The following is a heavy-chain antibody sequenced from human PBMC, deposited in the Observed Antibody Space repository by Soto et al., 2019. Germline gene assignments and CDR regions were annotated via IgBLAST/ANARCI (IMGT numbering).Heavy chain of an antibody. V-gene: IGHV1-18*01. Sequence: QVQLVQSGAEVKKPGASVKVSCKASGYTFTSYGISWVRQAPGQGLEWMGWISPYNGNTNYAQKLQGRVTMTTDTPTSTGYMELRSLRSDDTAVYYCARGIGGYFGVDYYYGMDVWGQGTTVTVSS. CDR1: GYTFTSYG. CDR3: ARGIGGYFGVDYYYGMDV. J-gene: IGHJ6*02. D-gene: IGHD3-16*01. CDR2: ISPYNGNT.